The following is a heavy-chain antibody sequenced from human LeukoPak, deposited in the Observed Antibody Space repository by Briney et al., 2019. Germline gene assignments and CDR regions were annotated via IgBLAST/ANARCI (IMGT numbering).Heavy chain of an antibody. CDR3: ARSERYSDWFREFDY. D-gene: IGHD3-9*01. CDR2: IYTSGST. V-gene: IGHV4-4*07. CDR1: GGSISSNY. J-gene: IGHJ4*02. Sequence: SETLSLTCTVSGGSISSNYWSWIRQPAGKGLEWIGRIYTSGSTNYNPSLRSRVTMSVDTSKNQFSLKLSSVTAADTAVYYCARSERYSDWFREFDYWGQGALVTVTS.